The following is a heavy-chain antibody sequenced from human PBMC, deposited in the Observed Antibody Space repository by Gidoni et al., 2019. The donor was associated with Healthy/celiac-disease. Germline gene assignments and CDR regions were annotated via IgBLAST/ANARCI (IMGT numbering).Heavy chain of an antibody. CDR3: AKLDFWSGYYSGYYYGMDV. D-gene: IGHD3-3*01. CDR1: GFTFRSYA. J-gene: IGHJ6*02. Sequence: EVQLLESGGGLVQPGGSLRLSCAASGFTFRSYAMSWVRQAPGKGLEWVSAISGSGGSTYYADSVKGRFTISRDNSKNTLYLQMNSLRAEDTAVYYCAKLDFWSGYYSGYYYGMDVWGQGTTVTVSS. CDR2: ISGSGGST. V-gene: IGHV3-23*01.